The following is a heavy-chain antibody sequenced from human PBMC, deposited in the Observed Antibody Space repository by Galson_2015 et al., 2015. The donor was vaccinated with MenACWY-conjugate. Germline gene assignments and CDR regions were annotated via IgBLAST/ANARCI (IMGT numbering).Heavy chain of an antibody. CDR2: ISGSGGDI. J-gene: IGHJ3*02. CDR1: GFAFGDYL. D-gene: IGHD3-22*01. Sequence: SLRLSCATSGFAFGDYLMGWFRQAPGKGLEWVSGISGSGGDIDYADSVKGRFTISRDNSKNTVYLQMNSLRAEDTAVYHCAKGANYYDSSGKRYDAFDIWGQGTMVTVSS. CDR3: AKGANYYDSSGKRYDAFDI. V-gene: IGHV3-23*01.